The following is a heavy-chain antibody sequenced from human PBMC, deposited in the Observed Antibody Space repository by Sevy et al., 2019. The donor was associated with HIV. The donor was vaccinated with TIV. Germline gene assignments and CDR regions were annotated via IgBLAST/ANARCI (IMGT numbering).Heavy chain of an antibody. CDR1: GDSVSSNSAA. D-gene: IGHD2-2*01. J-gene: IGHJ3*01. CDR3: ARACCSSGSFGVLGAFDF. V-gene: IGHV6-1*01. CDR2: THYRSKWYN. Sequence: QSQTLSLTCAISGDSVSSNSAAWNWVRQCPSRGLELLGRTHYRSKWYNDYAVSVKGRITINPDTSKNQFSLQLNSVTPEDTAVYYCARACCSSGSFGVLGAFDFWGQGTMVTVSS.